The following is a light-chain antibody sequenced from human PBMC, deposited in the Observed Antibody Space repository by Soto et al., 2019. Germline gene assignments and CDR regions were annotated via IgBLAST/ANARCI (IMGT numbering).Light chain of an antibody. CDR2: AAS. Sequence: DIQMTQSPSSLSASVGDRVTITCRASQSISNYLNWYQQKQGKAPKLLIYAASSMQSGVPSKFSGSASERDCTLTSSSLQPDDSAIYDCQQSVSPLLTFGRGTNVEV. CDR1: QSISNY. CDR3: QQSVSPLLT. V-gene: IGKV1-39*01. J-gene: IGKJ1*01.